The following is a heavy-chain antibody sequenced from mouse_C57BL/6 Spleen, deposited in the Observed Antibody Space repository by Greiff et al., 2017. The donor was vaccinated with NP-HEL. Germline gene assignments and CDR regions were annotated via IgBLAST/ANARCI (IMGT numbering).Heavy chain of an antibody. Sequence: VQLQQPGAELVMPGASVKLSCKASGYTFTSYWMHWVKQRPGQGLEWIGEIDPSDSYTNYNQKFKGKSTLTVDKSSSTAYMQLSSLTSEDSAVYYCASPIYYGSRRYFDVWGTGTTVTVSS. D-gene: IGHD1-1*01. CDR2: IDPSDSYT. V-gene: IGHV1-69*01. CDR1: GYTFTSYW. CDR3: ASPIYYGSRRYFDV. J-gene: IGHJ1*03.